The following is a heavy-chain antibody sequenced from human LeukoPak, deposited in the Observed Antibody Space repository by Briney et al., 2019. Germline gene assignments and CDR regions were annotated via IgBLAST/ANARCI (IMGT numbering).Heavy chain of an antibody. Sequence: ASVKVSCKASGYTFTGYYMHWVRQAPGQGLEWMGWINPNSGGTNYAQKFQGRVTMTRDTSISTAYMELSRLRSDDTAVYYCARDSTLWSKAHGYWGQGTLVTVSS. CDR1: GYTFTGYY. CDR3: ARDSTLWSKAHGY. CDR2: INPNSGGT. D-gene: IGHD3-10*01. V-gene: IGHV1-2*02. J-gene: IGHJ4*02.